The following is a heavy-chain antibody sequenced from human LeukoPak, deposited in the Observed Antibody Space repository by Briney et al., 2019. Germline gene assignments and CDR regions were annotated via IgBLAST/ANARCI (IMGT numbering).Heavy chain of an antibody. CDR1: GFTFSSYE. CDR2: ISGSGDNT. CDR3: AKIPQVGIFAVPNFDY. Sequence: PGGSLRLSCAASGFTFSSYEMNWVRQAPGRGLEWVSIISGSGDNTNYADSVKGRFTISRDNSKNTLYLQMSSLRDEDTAVYYCAKIPQVGIFAVPNFDYWGQGTLVTVS. J-gene: IGHJ4*02. D-gene: IGHD3-3*01. V-gene: IGHV3-23*01.